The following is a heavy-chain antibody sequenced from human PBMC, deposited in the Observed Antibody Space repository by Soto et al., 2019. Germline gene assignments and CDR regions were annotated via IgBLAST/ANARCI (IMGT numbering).Heavy chain of an antibody. Sequence: SVKVSCKASGGTFSSYAISWVRQAPGQGLEWMGGIIPIFGTANYAQKFQGRVTITADKSTSTAYMELSSLRSEDTAVYYCAGSREMATKYFDYWGQGTLVTVSS. D-gene: IGHD5-12*01. CDR2: IIPIFGTA. CDR3: AGSREMATKYFDY. V-gene: IGHV1-69*06. CDR1: GGTFSSYA. J-gene: IGHJ4*02.